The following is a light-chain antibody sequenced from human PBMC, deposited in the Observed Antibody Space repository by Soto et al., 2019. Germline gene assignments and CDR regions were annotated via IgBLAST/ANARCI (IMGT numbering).Light chain of an antibody. Sequence: EIVLTQSPATLSLSPGERATLSCRASQSLNRFLAWYQQKPGQPPKLLIYWASTRESGVPDRFSGSGSRTDFTLTISSLQAEDVAVYYCQQYYTTPWAFGQGTKVEI. CDR2: WAS. CDR3: QQYYTTPWA. V-gene: IGKV4-1*01. CDR1: QSLNRF. J-gene: IGKJ1*01.